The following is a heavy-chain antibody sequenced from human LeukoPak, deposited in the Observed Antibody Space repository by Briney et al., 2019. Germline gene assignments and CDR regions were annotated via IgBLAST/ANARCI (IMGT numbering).Heavy chain of an antibody. Sequence: SETLSLTCAVSGGSISSGGYSWSWIRQPPGKGLEWIGYIYHSGSTYYNPSLKSRVTISVDRSKNQFSLKLSSVTAADTAVYYCARGPYYYDSSGYYYGSFDYWGQGTLVTVSS. CDR2: IYHSGST. J-gene: IGHJ4*02. CDR1: GGSISSGGYS. D-gene: IGHD3-22*01. V-gene: IGHV4-30-2*01. CDR3: ARGPYYYDSSGYYYGSFDY.